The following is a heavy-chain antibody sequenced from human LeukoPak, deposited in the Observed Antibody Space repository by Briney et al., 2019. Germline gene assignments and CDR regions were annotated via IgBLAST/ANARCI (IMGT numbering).Heavy chain of an antibody. V-gene: IGHV1-46*03. Sequence: GASVKVSCKASGYTFTSYYMHWVRQAPGQGLEWMGIINPSSGSTSYAQKFQGRVTMTRDTSTSTVYMELSSLRSGDTVVYYCARDHTKGPMADVWGKGTTVTVSS. J-gene: IGHJ6*04. CDR1: GYTFTSYY. CDR2: INPSSGST. CDR3: ARDHTKGPMADV. D-gene: IGHD3-10*01.